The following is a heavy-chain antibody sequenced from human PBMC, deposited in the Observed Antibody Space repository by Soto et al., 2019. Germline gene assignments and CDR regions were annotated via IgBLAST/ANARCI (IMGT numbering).Heavy chain of an antibody. D-gene: IGHD2-21*02. V-gene: IGHV1-24*01. CDR3: ATWEVTAINYYFDY. Sequence: ASVKVSCKASGYTFTSYGISWVRQAPGKGLEWMGGFDPEDGETIYAQKFEGRVTMTEDTSTDTAYMELSSLRSEDTAVYYCATWEVTAINYYFDYWGQGTLVTVSS. J-gene: IGHJ4*02. CDR1: GYTFTSYG. CDR2: FDPEDGET.